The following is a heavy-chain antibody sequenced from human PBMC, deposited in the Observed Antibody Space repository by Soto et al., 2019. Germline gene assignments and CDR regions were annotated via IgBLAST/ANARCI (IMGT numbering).Heavy chain of an antibody. CDR2: INPNSGGT. V-gene: IGHV1-2*04. J-gene: IGHJ4*02. CDR3: ARSPGGVVTAMYYFDY. D-gene: IGHD2-21*02. Sequence: QVQLVQSGAEVKKPGASVKVSCKASGYTFTGYYMHWVRQAPGQGLEWMGWINPNSGGTNYAQKFQGWVTMTRDTSISTADMERSRLRSDDTAVYYCARSPGGVVTAMYYFDYWGQGTLVTVSS. CDR1: GYTFTGYY.